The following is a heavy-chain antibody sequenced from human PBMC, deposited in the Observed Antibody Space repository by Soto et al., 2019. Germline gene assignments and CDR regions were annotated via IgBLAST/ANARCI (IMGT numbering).Heavy chain of an antibody. Sequence: GGSLRLSCAASGFTFSSYAMSWVRQAPGKGLEWVSAISGSGGSTYYADTVKGRFTISRDNSKNTLYLPMNSLRAEDTAVYYCAKDRRGLMDVWGQGTTVTVSS. CDR2: ISGSGGST. CDR1: GFTFSSYA. CDR3: AKDRRGLMDV. V-gene: IGHV3-23*01. J-gene: IGHJ6*02.